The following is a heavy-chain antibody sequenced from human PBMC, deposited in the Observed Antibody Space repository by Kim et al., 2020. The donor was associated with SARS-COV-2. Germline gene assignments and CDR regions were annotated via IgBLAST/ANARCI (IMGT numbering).Heavy chain of an antibody. Sequence: SETLSLTCAVYGGSFSGYYWSWIRQPPGKGLEWIGEINHSGSNNYNPSFKSRVTISVDTSKNKFSLKLSSVTAADTAVYYCARVRGSIAARRYHWFDPWGQGTLVTVSS. CDR2: INHSGSN. CDR3: ARVRGSIAARRYHWFDP. CDR1: GGSFSGYY. J-gene: IGHJ5*02. D-gene: IGHD6-6*01. V-gene: IGHV4-34*01.